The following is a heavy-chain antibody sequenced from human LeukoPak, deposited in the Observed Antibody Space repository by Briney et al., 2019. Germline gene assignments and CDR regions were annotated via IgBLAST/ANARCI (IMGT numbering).Heavy chain of an antibody. CDR3: ARVYTAVAMNWFDP. CDR2: ISAYNGNT. D-gene: IGHD6-19*01. CDR1: GYTFTSYG. Sequence: ASVKVSCKASGYTFTSYGISWVRQAPGQGLEWVGWISAYNGNTNYAQKLQGRVTMTTDTSTSTAYMELRSLRSDDTAVYYCARVYTAVAMNWFDPWGQGTLVTVYS. V-gene: IGHV1-18*01. J-gene: IGHJ5*02.